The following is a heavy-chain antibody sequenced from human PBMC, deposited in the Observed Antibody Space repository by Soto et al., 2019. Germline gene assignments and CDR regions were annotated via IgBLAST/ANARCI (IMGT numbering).Heavy chain of an antibody. CDR1: VYTFTSYD. Sequence: QVQLVQSGAEVKKPGASVKVSCKASVYTFTSYDINWLRQATGQGLEWMGWMDPNSGNTGYAQKFQGRVTMTSNTYISTAYMELSSLRSENTAVYYCAIGPGSWYSYYMDVWGKGTTVTVSS. CDR2: MDPNSGNT. V-gene: IGHV1-8*01. D-gene: IGHD6-13*01. J-gene: IGHJ6*03. CDR3: AIGPGSWYSYYMDV.